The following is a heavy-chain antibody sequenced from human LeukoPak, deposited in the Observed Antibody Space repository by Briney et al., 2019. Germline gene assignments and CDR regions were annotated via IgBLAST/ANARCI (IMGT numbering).Heavy chain of an antibody. J-gene: IGHJ6*02. V-gene: IGHV4-61*01. D-gene: IGHD6-6*01. Sequence: SETLSLTCTVSGGSVSSGSYYWSWIRQPPGEGLEWIGYIYYSGSTNYNPSLKSRVTISVDTSKNQFSLKLSSVTAADTAVYYCARDRPGNYGMDVWGQGTTVTVSS. CDR3: ARDRPGNYGMDV. CDR1: GGSVSSGSYY. CDR2: IYYSGST.